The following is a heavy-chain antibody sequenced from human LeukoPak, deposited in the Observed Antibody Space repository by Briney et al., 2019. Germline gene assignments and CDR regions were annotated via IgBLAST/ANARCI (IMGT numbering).Heavy chain of an antibody. CDR3: ARDGSGFYHYYYMDV. CDR1: GFTFTDYS. D-gene: IGHD6-25*01. J-gene: IGHJ6*03. Sequence: PGGSLTLSCAPSGFTFTDYSMNWVRQAPGKGLEWVAHISTVSTYTHYTDSVKGRFTISRDNRKNLLYLQMSSPGAEDTAVYYCARDGSGFYHYYYMDVWGKGATVTVSS. V-gene: IGHV3-21*01. CDR2: ISTVSTYT.